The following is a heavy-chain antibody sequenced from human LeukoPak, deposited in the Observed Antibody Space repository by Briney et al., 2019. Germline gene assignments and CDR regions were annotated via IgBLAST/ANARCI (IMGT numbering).Heavy chain of an antibody. J-gene: IGHJ4*02. D-gene: IGHD1-26*01. CDR3: ARDYTRGSYYLFGY. Sequence: AGGSLRLSCAASGFTFNIYSMNWVRQAPGKGLEWVSSISSTSSHKYYADSVKGRFTISRDNAKNSLYLQMNSLRAEDTAVYYCARDYTRGSYYLFGYWGQGTLVTVSS. CDR2: ISSTSSHK. V-gene: IGHV3-21*04. CDR1: GFTFNIYS.